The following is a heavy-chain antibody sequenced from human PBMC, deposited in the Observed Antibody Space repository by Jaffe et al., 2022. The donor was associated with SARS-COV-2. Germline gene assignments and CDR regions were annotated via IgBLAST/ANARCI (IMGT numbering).Heavy chain of an antibody. V-gene: IGHV4-39*02. Sequence: QLQLQESGPGLVKPSETLSLTCTVSGGSISSSSYYWGWIRQPPGKGLEWIGSIYYSGSTYYNPSLKSRVTISVDTSKNQFSLKLSSVTAADTAVYYCARDFFDSSSWPYYYYYYMDVWGKGTTVTVSS. J-gene: IGHJ6*03. CDR2: IYYSGST. CDR3: ARDFFDSSSWPYYYYYYMDV. CDR1: GGSISSSSYY. D-gene: IGHD6-13*01.